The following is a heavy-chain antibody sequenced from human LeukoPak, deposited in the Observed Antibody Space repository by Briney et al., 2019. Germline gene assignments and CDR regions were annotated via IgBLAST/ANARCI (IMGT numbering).Heavy chain of an antibody. D-gene: IGHD1-26*01. CDR2: ISSSGSTI. V-gene: IGHV3-11*04. CDR1: GFTFSDYY. J-gene: IGHJ5*02. CDR3: ARGAGSGSYSHWFDP. Sequence: GGSLRLSCAASGFTFSDYYMSWIRQAPGKGLEWVSYISSSGSTIYYADSVKGRFTISRDNAKNSLYLQMNSLRAEDTAVYHCARGAGSGSYSHWFDPWGQGTLVTVSS.